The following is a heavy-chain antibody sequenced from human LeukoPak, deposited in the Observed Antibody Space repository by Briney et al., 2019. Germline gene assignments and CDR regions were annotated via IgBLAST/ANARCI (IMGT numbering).Heavy chain of an antibody. J-gene: IGHJ6*02. Sequence: SVKVSCKASGGTFSSYAISWVRQAPGQGLEWMGGIIPIFGTANYAQKFQGRVTITTDESTSTAYMELSSLRSEDTAVYYCARVLNDILTGYPYYYYYGMDVWGQGATVTVSS. CDR1: GGTFSSYA. V-gene: IGHV1-69*05. CDR3: ARVLNDILTGYPYYYYYGMDV. CDR2: IIPIFGTA. D-gene: IGHD3-9*01.